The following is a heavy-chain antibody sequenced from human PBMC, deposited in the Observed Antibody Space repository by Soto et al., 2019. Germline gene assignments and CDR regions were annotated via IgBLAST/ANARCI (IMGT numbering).Heavy chain of an antibody. CDR1: GGSISSSSYY. CDR3: ARLGSYNWGSGYNWFDP. V-gene: IGHV4-39*01. J-gene: IGHJ5*02. CDR2: IYYSGST. Sequence: SETLSLTCTVSGGSISSSSYYWGWIRQPPGKGLEWIGSIYYSGSTYYNPSLKSRVTISVDTSKNQFSLKLSSVTAADTAVYYCARLGSYNWGSGYNWFDPWGQGTLVTVSS. D-gene: IGHD7-27*01.